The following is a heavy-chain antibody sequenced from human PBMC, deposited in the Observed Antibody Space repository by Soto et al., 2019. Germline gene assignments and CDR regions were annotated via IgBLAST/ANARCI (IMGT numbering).Heavy chain of an antibody. J-gene: IGHJ4*02. CDR3: AHRQRTVVVGAPFDL. CDR1: GVSLTTSGVG. CDR2: IYWDDDK. D-gene: IGHD2-15*01. Sequence: SGPTLVNPTQTLTLTCTLSGVSLTTSGVGVGWIRQPPGKALEWLALIYWDDDKRFSPSLKSRLAITRDTSKNRVVMTMTDMAPVDTAIYYCAHRQRTVVVGAPFDLRGQGSQVTVSS. V-gene: IGHV2-5*02.